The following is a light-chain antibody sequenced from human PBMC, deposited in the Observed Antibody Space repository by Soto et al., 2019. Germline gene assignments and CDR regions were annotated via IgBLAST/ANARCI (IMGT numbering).Light chain of an antibody. CDR2: AAS. V-gene: IGKV3D-15*01. J-gene: IGKJ1*01. Sequence: EIVMTQSSAPLSVSPGERATLSCRASQSVSSNLAWYPQKPGRAPRLRIYAASSRATGIPDRVSGMVAWTDFTLTISSLQSEDLAVYYGQQYKNWPGTFGQGTKVDI. CDR1: QSVSSN. CDR3: QQYKNWPGT.